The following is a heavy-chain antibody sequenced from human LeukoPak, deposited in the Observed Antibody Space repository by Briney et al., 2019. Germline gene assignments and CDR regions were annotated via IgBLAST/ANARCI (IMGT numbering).Heavy chain of an antibody. CDR2: IYSGGNT. D-gene: IGHD3-22*01. V-gene: IGHV3-66*01. CDR3: ARTGSYYDSSGYILFDY. CDR1: GFTFSSYA. J-gene: IGHJ4*02. Sequence: PGGSLRLSCAASGFTFSSYAMSWVRQAPGKGLEWVSVIYSGGNTYYADSVKGRFTISRDNSKNTLYLQMNSLRAEDTAVYYCARTGSYYDSSGYILFDYWGQGTLVTVSS.